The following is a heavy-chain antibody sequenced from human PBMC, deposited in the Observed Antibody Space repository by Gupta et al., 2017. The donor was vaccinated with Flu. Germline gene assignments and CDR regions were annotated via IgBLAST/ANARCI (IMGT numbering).Heavy chain of an antibody. CDR2: ISSGDNTR. J-gene: IGHJ6*04. V-gene: IGHV3-48*03. Sequence: EVLLVESGGGLVQPGGSLRLSCTASGFTFSRYEMNWVRQAPGKGLEWVSYISSGDNTRYYADSVRGRFTISRDNAKNSLYLQMDNLRAEDTAVYYCARETYNDFWSGYVDVWGKGTTVTVSS. CDR1: GFTFSRYE. CDR3: ARETYNDFWSGYVDV. D-gene: IGHD3-3*01.